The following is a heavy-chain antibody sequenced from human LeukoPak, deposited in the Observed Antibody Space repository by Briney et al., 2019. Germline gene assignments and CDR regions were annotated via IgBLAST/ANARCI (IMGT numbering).Heavy chain of an antibody. V-gene: IGHV3-33*01. Sequence: GRSLRLSCAASGFTFSSYGMHWVRQAPGKGLEWVAVIWYDGSNKYYADSVKGRFTISGDNSKNTLYLQMNSLRAEDTAVYYCARDPYIVSNYYGSGSFDYWGQGTLVTVSS. J-gene: IGHJ4*02. D-gene: IGHD3-10*01. CDR1: GFTFSSYG. CDR3: ARDPYIVSNYYGSGSFDY. CDR2: IWYDGSNK.